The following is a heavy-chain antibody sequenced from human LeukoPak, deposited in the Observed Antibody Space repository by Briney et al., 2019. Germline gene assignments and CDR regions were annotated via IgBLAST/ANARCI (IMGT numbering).Heavy chain of an antibody. J-gene: IGHJ4*02. CDR1: GGSISSYC. V-gene: IGHV4-59*01. CDR3: ARYDYGDYYFDY. D-gene: IGHD4-17*01. Sequence: SETLSLTCTVSGGSISSYCWSWIRQPPGKGLEWIGYIYYSGSTNYNPSLKSRVTISVDTSKNQFFLKLSSVTAADTAVYYCARYDYGDYYFDYWGQGTLVTVSS. CDR2: IYYSGST.